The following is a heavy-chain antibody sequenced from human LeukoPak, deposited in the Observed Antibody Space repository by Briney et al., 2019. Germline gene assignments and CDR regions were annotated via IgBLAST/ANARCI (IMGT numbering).Heavy chain of an antibody. CDR3: ARQYYDSSGYYYVSLGASDY. CDR1: GGSISSSSYY. CDR2: IYYSGST. D-gene: IGHD3-22*01. J-gene: IGHJ4*02. V-gene: IGHV4-39*01. Sequence: SETLSLTCTVSGGSISSSSYYWGWIRQPPGKGLEWIGSIYYSGSTYYNPSLKSRVTISVDTSKNQFSLKLSSVTAADTAVYYCARQYYDSSGYYYVSLGASDYWGQGTLVTVSS.